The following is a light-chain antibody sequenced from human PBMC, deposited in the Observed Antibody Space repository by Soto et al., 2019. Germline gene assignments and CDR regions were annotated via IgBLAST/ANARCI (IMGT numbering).Light chain of an antibody. CDR2: EVT. Sequence: ALAQPASVSGSPGQSITISCAGTNRDVGGYNYVSWYQQYPGKAPKLIIYEVTYRPSGVSNRFSGSKSGNTASLTISGLQAEDEADYYCSSYSSSSALDVIFGGGTKVTVL. J-gene: IGLJ2*01. CDR1: NRDVGGYNY. CDR3: SSYSSSSALDVI. V-gene: IGLV2-14*01.